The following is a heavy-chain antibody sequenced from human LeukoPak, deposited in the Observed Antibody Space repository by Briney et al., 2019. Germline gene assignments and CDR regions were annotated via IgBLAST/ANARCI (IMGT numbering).Heavy chain of an antibody. CDR2: FSSDGTT. Sequence: PSDSLSLACSVAGDSVTSTYWNWIRRPPGKALGWIGYFSSDGTTNYTPSLRSRLILAVNTAKNDISLILTSVTATRPAIYYCGRLDCIGEGFYYHWGRGTRVTVSS. J-gene: IGHJ4*02. V-gene: IGHV4-59*08. CDR1: GDSVTSTY. D-gene: IGHD2-15*01. CDR3: GRLDCIGEGFYYH.